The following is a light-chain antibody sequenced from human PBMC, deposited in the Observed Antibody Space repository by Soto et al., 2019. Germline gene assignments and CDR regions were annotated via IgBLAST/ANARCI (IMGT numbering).Light chain of an antibody. CDR3: SSYTTSSTVI. V-gene: IGLV2-14*03. J-gene: IGLJ2*01. CDR1: SSDVGDHNY. Sequence: QSALTQPASVSGSPGQSITISCTGTSSDVGDHNYVSWYQQQPGKAPKLMIYAVSNRPSGVSNRFSGSKSGNTASLTISGLHAEDDADYYCSSYTTSSTVIFGGGTKLTVL. CDR2: AVS.